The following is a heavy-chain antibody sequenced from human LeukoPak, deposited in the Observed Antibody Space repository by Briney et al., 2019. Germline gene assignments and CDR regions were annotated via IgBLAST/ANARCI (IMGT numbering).Heavy chain of an antibody. J-gene: IGHJ4*02. Sequence: QPGGSLRLSCAASGFTFSCYWMSWVRQAPGKGLEWVANIKQDGSEKYYVDSVKGRFTISRDNAKNSLYLQMNSLRAEDTAVYYCARDGDYDYVWGSYRYPPFDYWGLRTLVTVSS. CDR1: GFTFSCYW. CDR2: IKQDGSEK. D-gene: IGHD3-16*02. V-gene: IGHV3-7*01. CDR3: ARDGDYDYVWGSYRYPPFDY.